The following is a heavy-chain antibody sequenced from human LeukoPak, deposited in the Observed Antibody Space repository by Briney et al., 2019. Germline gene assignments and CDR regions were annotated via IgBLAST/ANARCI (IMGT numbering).Heavy chain of an antibody. Sequence: PSETLSLTCAASCYTIYAGYFWALIRQPPGKGLEWIGSIDHVGSTTYNPSLKSRVTISRDTSKNLFSLKLSSVTPPYTAVYYCARFAFICGDHDKDAFDFWGQGTLVTVSS. V-gene: IGHV4-38-2*01. D-gene: IGHD7-27*01. J-gene: IGHJ3*01. CDR1: CYTIYAGYF. CDR2: IDHVGST. CDR3: ARFAFICGDHDKDAFDF.